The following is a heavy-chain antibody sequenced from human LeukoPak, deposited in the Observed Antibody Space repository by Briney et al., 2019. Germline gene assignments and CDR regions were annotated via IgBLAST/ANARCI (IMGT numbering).Heavy chain of an antibody. V-gene: IGHV1-2*02. CDR1: GYTFTGYY. CDR3: ASLCSSTSCYKRNWFDP. CDR2: INPNSGGT. Sequence: GASVKVSCKASGYTFTGYYMHWVRQAPGQGLEWMGWINPNSGGTNYAQKFQGRATMTRDTSISTAYMELSRLRSDDTAVYYCASLCSSTSCYKRNWFDPWGQGTLVTVSS. J-gene: IGHJ5*02. D-gene: IGHD2-2*02.